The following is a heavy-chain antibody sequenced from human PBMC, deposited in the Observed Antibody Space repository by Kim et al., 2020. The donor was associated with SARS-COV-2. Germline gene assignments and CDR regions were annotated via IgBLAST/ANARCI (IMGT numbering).Heavy chain of an antibody. CDR2: INHSGST. CDR3: ARGGPPNCSGGSCYADY. Sequence: SETLSLTCAVYGGSFSGYYWSWIRQPPGKGLEWIGEINHSGSTNYNPSLKSRVTISVDTSKNQFSLKLSSVTAADPAAYYCARGGPPNCSGGSCYADYW. CDR1: GGSFSGYY. V-gene: IGHV4-34*01. J-gene: IGHJ4*03. D-gene: IGHD2-15*01.